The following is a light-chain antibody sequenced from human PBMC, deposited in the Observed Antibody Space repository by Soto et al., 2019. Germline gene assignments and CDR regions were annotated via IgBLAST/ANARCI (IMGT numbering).Light chain of an antibody. V-gene: IGLV2-8*01. Sequence: QSALTQPPSASGSPGQSVTISCTGTSSDVGAYNYVSWYQQHPGKVPKLMVYEVNKRPSGVPDRFSGSKSGNTASLTVSGLQAEDEADYYCTSYAGSNNIFGTGTKLTVL. J-gene: IGLJ1*01. CDR3: TSYAGSNNI. CDR1: SSDVGAYNY. CDR2: EVN.